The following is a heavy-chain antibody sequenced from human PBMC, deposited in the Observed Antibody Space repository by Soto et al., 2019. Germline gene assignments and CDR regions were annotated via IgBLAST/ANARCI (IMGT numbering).Heavy chain of an antibody. V-gene: IGHV3-30*18. D-gene: IGHD3-22*01. Sequence: PGGSLRLSCAASGFTFSSYGMHWVRQAPGKGLEWVAVISYDGSNKYYADSVKGRFTISRDNSKNTLYLQMNSLRAEDTAVYYCAKDLHYYDSSAPDYWGQGTLVTVSS. CDR3: AKDLHYYDSSAPDY. J-gene: IGHJ4*02. CDR1: GFTFSSYG. CDR2: ISYDGSNK.